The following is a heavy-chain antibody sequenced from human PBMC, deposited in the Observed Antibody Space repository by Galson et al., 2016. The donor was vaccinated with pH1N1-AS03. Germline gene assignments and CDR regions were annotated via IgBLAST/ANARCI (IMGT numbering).Heavy chain of an antibody. D-gene: IGHD6-6*01. J-gene: IGHJ4*02. Sequence: SLRLSCAASGFTVSTHYIHWVRQAPGKGLEWVSVIYDGGSTYYADSVKGRFTISRDNSRNTVYLQMTSLRPEDTGVYYCAREGKIAARLAFDYWGQGTLVAVSS. CDR2: IYDGGST. CDR3: AREGKIAARLAFDY. CDR1: GFTVSTHY. V-gene: IGHV3-53*05.